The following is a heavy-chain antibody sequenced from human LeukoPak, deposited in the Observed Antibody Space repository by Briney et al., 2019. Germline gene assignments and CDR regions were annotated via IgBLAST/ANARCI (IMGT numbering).Heavy chain of an antibody. V-gene: IGHV3-11*01. CDR1: GFTFSDYY. CDR2: NCISGSPI. D-gene: IGHD3-10*01. Sequence: GGSLRLSCAASGFTFSDYYMSCICHAPGTGLEWFSYNCISGSPIYYADSVKGRFTIARDNAKNSLYLQMNSLRAEDTAVYYCAGGAGVFDYWGQGTLVTVSS. CDR3: AGGAGVFDY. J-gene: IGHJ4*02.